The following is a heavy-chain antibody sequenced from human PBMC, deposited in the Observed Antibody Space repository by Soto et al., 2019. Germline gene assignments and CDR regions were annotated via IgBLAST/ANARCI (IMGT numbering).Heavy chain of an antibody. D-gene: IGHD4-17*01. CDR2: ISSNSDTI. CDR3: AKDITWGGMTTIHYFDS. J-gene: IGHJ4*02. Sequence: EVQLVESGGGLVQPGRSLRLSCVASGFTADDYAMHWVRQAPGKGLEWVSGISSNSDTIDYADSVKGRFTISRDNAKNSLFLQMNSLRPEDTALYYCAKDITWGGMTTIHYFDSWGQGSLVTVSS. V-gene: IGHV3-9*02. CDR1: GFTADDYA.